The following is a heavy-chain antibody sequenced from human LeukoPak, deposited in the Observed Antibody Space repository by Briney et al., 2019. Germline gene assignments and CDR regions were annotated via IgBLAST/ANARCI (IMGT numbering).Heavy chain of an antibody. CDR1: GYTFTGYY. CDR3: ARDLGGIYDSSGYYYYFDY. D-gene: IGHD3-22*01. CDR2: INPNSGGT. J-gene: IGHJ4*02. Sequence: ASVKVSCKASGYTFTGYYMHWVRQAPGQGLERMGWINPNSGGTNYAQKFQGRVTMTRDTSISTAYMELSRLRSDDTAVYYCARDLGGIYDSSGYYYYFDYWGQGTLVTVSS. V-gene: IGHV1-2*02.